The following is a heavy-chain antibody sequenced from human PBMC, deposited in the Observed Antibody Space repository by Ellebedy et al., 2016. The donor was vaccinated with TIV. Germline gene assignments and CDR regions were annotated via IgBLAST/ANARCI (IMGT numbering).Heavy chain of an antibody. V-gene: IGHV4-59*01. Sequence: MPSETLSLTCTVSGGSISSYHWSRIRQPPGKGLEWIGYIYYSGSTSYNPSLKSRVTISVDTSKNQFSLKLSSVTAADTAVYYCARVPQLYNWFDPWGQGTLVTVSS. J-gene: IGHJ5*02. CDR3: ARVPQLYNWFDP. CDR1: GGSISSYH. CDR2: IYYSGST.